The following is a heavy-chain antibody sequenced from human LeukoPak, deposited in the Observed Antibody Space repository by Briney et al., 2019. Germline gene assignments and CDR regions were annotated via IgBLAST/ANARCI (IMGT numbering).Heavy chain of an antibody. CDR3: ARALSNSRLYYFDY. Sequence: ASVKVSCKASGYTFTSYFIHWVRQAPGQGLEWVGWINPNSGGTNDAQKFQGRVTMTRDTSIRTAYMELSSLRSDDTAVYYCARALSNSRLYYFDYGGQGTLVTVSS. V-gene: IGHV1-2*02. CDR1: GYTFTSYF. CDR2: INPNSGGT. D-gene: IGHD6-6*01. J-gene: IGHJ4*02.